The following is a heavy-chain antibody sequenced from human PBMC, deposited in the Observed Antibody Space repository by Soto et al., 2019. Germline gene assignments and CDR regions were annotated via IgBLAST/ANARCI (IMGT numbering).Heavy chain of an antibody. CDR2: IKSKTDGGTT. CDR1: GFTFSNAW. Sequence: EVQLVESGGGLVKPGGSLRLSCAASGFTFSNAWMSWVRQAPGKGLEWVGRIKSKTDGGTTDYAAPVKGRFTISRDDSKNTLYLQKNSLKTEDPAVYYCTTDLPITGTTGVDYWGPGTLVTVSS. D-gene: IGHD1-7*01. CDR3: TTDLPITGTTGVDY. V-gene: IGHV3-15*01. J-gene: IGHJ4*02.